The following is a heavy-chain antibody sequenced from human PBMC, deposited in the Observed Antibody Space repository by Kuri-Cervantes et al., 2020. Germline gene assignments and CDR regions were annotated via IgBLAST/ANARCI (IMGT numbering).Heavy chain of an antibody. D-gene: IGHD4-17*01. Sequence: GGSLRLSCKGSGYSFTSYWIGWVRQMPGKGLEWMGIIYPGDSDTRYSPSFQGQVTISADKSISTAYLQWSGLKASDTAMYYCARLLMTTVQPWGQGTLVTVSS. CDR2: IYPGDSDT. J-gene: IGHJ5*02. V-gene: IGHV5-51*03. CDR1: GYSFTSYW. CDR3: ARLLMTTVQP.